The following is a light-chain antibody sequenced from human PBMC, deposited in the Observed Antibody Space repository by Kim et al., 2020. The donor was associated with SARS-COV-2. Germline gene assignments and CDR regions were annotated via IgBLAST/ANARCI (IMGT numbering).Light chain of an antibody. CDR2: NTN. J-gene: IGLJ3*02. CDR3: VLYMGSGIWV. Sequence: QTVVTQEPSFSVSPGGTVTLTCGLSSGSVSTSYSPSWYQQTPGQAPRTLIYNTNTRSSGVPDRFSGSILGYKAALTITGAQADDESDYYCVLYMGSGIWVFGGGTQLTVL. V-gene: IGLV8-61*01. CDR1: SGSVSTSYS.